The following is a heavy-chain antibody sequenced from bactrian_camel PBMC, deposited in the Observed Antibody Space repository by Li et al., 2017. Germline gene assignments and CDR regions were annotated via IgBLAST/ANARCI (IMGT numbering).Heavy chain of an antibody. CDR2: PYWPVGYK. J-gene: IGHJ4*01. CDR1: GFTFSLYY. D-gene: IGHD2*01. Sequence: VQLVESGGGLVQPGGSLRLSCAASGFTFSLYYMSWVRQAPGREREAVASPYWPVGYKYYGSSLQDRSTISQDNAGNTVYLQMSRLKPEDTAMYYCAAGSHGDCYTRALEKSEYNIWGQGTQVTVS. CDR3: AAGSHGDCYTRALEKSEYNI. V-gene: IGHV3S40*01.